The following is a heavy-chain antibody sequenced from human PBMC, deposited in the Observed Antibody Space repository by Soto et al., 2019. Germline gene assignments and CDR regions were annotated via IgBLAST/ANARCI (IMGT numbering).Heavy chain of an antibody. V-gene: IGHV3-23*01. D-gene: IGHD3-22*01. CDR3: AKDGRRYYDSSGYYYGGNYFDY. Sequence: SGGSLRLSCAASGFTFSSYAMSWVRQAPGKGLEWVSAISGSGGSTYYADSVKGRFTISRDNSKNTLYLQMNSLRAEDTAVYYCAKDGRRYYDSSGYYYGGNYFDYWGQGTLVTVSS. CDR1: GFTFSSYA. J-gene: IGHJ4*02. CDR2: ISGSGGST.